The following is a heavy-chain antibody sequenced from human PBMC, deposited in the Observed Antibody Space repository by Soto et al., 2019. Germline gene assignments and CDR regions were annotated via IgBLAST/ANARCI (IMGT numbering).Heavy chain of an antibody. CDR2: INSDGSNI. Sequence: GSLRLSCAASGFTFSSYWMHWVLQDPGKGLVWVSRINSDGSNITYADFVKGRFTISRNNADNTLYLQMSSLRAEDTALYHCARGGSPHYYYYGFDVWGQGTTVTVSS. V-gene: IGHV3-74*01. CDR1: GFTFSSYW. D-gene: IGHD1-26*01. J-gene: IGHJ6*02. CDR3: ARGGSPHYYYYGFDV.